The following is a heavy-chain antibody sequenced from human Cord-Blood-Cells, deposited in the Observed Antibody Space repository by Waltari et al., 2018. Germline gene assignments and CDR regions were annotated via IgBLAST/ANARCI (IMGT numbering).Heavy chain of an antibody. CDR2: ISYDGSNK. J-gene: IGHJ5*02. V-gene: IGHV3-30*04. Sequence: QVQLVESGGGVVQPGRSLSLSCAASGFPFRCYALHWVRQAPGKGLEWVAVISYDGSNKYYADSVKGRFTISRDNSKNTLYLRMNSLRAEDTAVYYCANPSNWFDPWGQGTLVTVSS. CDR3: ANPSNWFDP. CDR1: GFPFRCYA.